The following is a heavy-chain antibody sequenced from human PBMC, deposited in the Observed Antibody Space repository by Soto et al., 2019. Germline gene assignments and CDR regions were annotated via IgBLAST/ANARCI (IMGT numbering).Heavy chain of an antibody. J-gene: IGHJ4*02. Sequence: RASVKVSCKASGYTFTSYAMHWVRQAPGQRLEWMGWINAGNGNTKYSQKFQGRVTITRGTSASTAYMELSSLRSEDTAVYYCAGGGGGSLAPFDYWGQGTLVTVSS. V-gene: IGHV1-3*01. D-gene: IGHD3-10*01. CDR2: INAGNGNT. CDR1: GYTFTSYA. CDR3: AGGGGGSLAPFDY.